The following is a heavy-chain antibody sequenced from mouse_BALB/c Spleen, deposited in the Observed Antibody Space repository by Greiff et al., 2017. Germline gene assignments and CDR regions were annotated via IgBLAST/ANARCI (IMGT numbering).Heavy chain of an antibody. CDR3: ARTTTRKAWFAY. J-gene: IGHJ2*01. CDR2: ILPGSGST. D-gene: IGHD1-1*01. V-gene: IGHV1-9*01. Sequence: QVQLQQSGAELMKPGASVKISCKATGYTFSSYWVEWVKQRPGHGLEWIGEILPGSGSTNYNEKFKGKATFTADTSSNTAYMQLSSLTSEDSAVYYCARTTTRKAWFAYWGQGTTLTVSS. CDR1: GYTFSSYW.